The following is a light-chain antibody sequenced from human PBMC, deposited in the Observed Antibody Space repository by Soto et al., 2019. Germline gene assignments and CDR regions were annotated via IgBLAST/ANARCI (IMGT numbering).Light chain of an antibody. CDR3: HQYNNWPIT. CDR2: DAS. Sequence: EIVMTQSPATLSLSPGDRATLSCRASQSVRTNLAWYQQKPGQAPRLLIYDASTRATGLPARFSGSGSGTEFTLAISSLQSEDFGVYYCHQYNNWPITFGQGTRLEI. CDR1: QSVRTN. J-gene: IGKJ5*01. V-gene: IGKV3-15*01.